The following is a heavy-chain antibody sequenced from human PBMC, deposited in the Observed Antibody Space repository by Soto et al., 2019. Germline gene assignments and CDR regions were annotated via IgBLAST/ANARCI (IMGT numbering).Heavy chain of an antibody. Sequence: EVQLVESGGGLIQPGRSLRLSCAASGFVFHDYAMHSVRQAPGKGLEWVSGISWNGVMIAYADSVKGRFTISRDNAKNSLYLQMNSLRAEDTALYYCARPGRFNFDVLTGSHFDTWGQGTPVTVSS. CDR1: GFVFHDYA. CDR2: ISWNGVMI. CDR3: ARPGRFNFDVLTGSHFDT. D-gene: IGHD3-9*01. V-gene: IGHV3-9*01. J-gene: IGHJ5*02.